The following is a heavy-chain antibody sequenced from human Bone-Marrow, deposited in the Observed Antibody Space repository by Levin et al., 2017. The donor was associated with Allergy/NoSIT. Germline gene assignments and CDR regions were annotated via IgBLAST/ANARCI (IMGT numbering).Heavy chain of an antibody. J-gene: IGHJ6*02. V-gene: IGHV3-11*01. D-gene: IGHD6-19*01. CDR2: ISSSGSTI. Sequence: SCAASGFTFSDYYMSWIRQAPGKGLEWVSYISSSGSTIYYADSVKGRFTISRDNAKNSLYLQMNSLRAEDTAVYYCARAKVAETSYYYYGMDGWGQGTTVTVSS. CDR1: GFTFSDYY. CDR3: ARAKVAETSYYYYGMDG.